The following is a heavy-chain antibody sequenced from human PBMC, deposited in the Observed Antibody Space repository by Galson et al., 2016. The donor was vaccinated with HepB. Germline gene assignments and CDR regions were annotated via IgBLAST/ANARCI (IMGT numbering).Heavy chain of an antibody. CDR2: ISASSGTI. Sequence: SLRLSCAASGFRFSDYNMNWVRQAPGRGLEWVAYISASSGTIYYADPVKGRFTISRYNANNSLSLQMNSLRAEDTAFYYCARPYTYYFGSGSYFNVLHYGMDVWGQGTTVTVSS. CDR1: GFRFSDYN. D-gene: IGHD3-10*01. J-gene: IGHJ6*02. CDR3: ARPYTYYFGSGSYFNVLHYGMDV. V-gene: IGHV3-48*01.